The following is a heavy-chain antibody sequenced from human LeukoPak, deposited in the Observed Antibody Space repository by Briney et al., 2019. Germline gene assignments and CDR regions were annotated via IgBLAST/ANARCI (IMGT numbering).Heavy chain of an antibody. CDR1: GGSISSYY. CDR3: ASGHYGFFDY. CDR2: IYASGST. V-gene: IGHV4-4*07. J-gene: IGHJ4*02. Sequence: SETLSLTCSVSGGSISSYYWSWIRQPAGKGLEWIGRIYASGSTNYNPPLKSRVTMSVDTSKNEFSLKLSAVTAADTAVYFCASGHYGFFDYWGQGTLVTVSS. D-gene: IGHD3-10*01.